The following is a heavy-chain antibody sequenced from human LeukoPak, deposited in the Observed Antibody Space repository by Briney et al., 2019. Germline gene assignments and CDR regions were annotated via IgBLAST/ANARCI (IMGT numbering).Heavy chain of an antibody. CDR1: GSSITSGYY. D-gene: IGHD6-13*01. V-gene: IGHV4-38-2*02. Sequence: PSETLSLTCIVSGSSITSGYYWGWIRQPPGKGLEFIGCIYYGGSTYYNPSLRSRVTISVDTSKNQFSLKLSSVTAADTAVYYCARVASYRSLDYWGQGTLVTVSS. CDR2: IYYGGST. J-gene: IGHJ4*02. CDR3: ARVASYRSLDY.